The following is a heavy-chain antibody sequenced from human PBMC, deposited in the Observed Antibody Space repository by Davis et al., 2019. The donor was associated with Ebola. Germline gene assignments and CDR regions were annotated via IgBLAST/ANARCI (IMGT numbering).Heavy chain of an antibody. CDR2: ISSDGRTI. J-gene: IGHJ4*02. V-gene: IGHV3-64*01. CDR1: GFTFSTYA. CDR3: ARARVFDY. Sequence: GESLKISCAASGFTFSTYAMHWVRQAPGKGLEYLSAISSDGRTIYYANSVKGRFTISRDNSKNTLYLQMGSLRTEDTAVYYCARARVFDYWGQGTLVTVSS.